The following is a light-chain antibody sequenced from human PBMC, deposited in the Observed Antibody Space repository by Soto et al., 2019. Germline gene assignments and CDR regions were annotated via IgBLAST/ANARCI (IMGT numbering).Light chain of an antibody. CDR1: QSLDSNY. CDR3: QQCGTSPLT. V-gene: IGKV3-20*01. CDR2: GAS. J-gene: IGKJ1*01. Sequence: EVVLTQSPGTLSLSPGEIATLSCRASQSLDSNYFAWYQQKPGQPPRLLIYGASSRATGIPDRFSGSGSGTDFTLTISKLEAEDFAVYYCQQCGTSPLTFGQGTKVEIK.